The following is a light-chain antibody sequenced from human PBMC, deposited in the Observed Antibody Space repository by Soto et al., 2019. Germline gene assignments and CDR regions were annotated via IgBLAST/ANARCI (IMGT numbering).Light chain of an antibody. J-gene: IGLJ3*02. CDR2: GAS. Sequence: QSVVTQEPSLTVSPGGTVTLTCASNTGAVTSGYFPNWFQQKPGQAPRALIYGASNRYSWTPARFSGSLLGGKAALTLSDVQPEDEADYSCLLYHAGAWVFGGGTKLTVL. CDR3: LLYHAGAWV. V-gene: IGLV7-43*01. CDR1: TGAVTSGYF.